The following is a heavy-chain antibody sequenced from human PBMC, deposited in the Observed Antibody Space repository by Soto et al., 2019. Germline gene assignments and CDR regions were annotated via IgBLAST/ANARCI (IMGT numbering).Heavy chain of an antibody. D-gene: IGHD2-21*02. V-gene: IGHV4-34*01. CDR3: AIGSVYCGGDCYIFDY. CDR1: GGSFSGYY. J-gene: IGHJ4*02. CDR2: INHSGST. Sequence: PSETLSLTCAVYGGSFSGYYWSWIRQPPGKGLEWIGEINHSGSTNYNPSLKSRVTISVDPSKNQFSLKLSSVTAADTAVYYWAIGSVYCGGDCYIFDYWGQGTPVTVSS.